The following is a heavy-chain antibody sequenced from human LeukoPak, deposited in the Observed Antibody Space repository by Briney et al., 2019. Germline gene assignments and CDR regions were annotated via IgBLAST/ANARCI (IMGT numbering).Heavy chain of an antibody. CDR3: ARGSLHSAYGFDY. V-gene: IGHV3-48*03. CDR1: GFTFSSYE. J-gene: IGHJ4*02. D-gene: IGHD5-12*01. Sequence: GGSLRLSCAASGFTFSSYEMNWVRQAPGKGLEWVSHSSSSGSTIYYAGSVKGRFTIARDNAKNSVYLQMNSLRAEDTAVYYCARGSLHSAYGFDYWGQGTLVTVFS. CDR2: SSSSGSTI.